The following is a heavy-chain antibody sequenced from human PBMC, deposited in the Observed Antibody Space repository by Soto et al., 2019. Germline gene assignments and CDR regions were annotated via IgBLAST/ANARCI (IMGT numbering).Heavy chain of an antibody. Sequence: PGWSLRLSCAASEFTFSSYEMNWVRQAPGKGLEWVSYISSSGSTIYYADSVKGPFTISRDNAKNSLYLQMNSLRAEDTAVYYCARGGKEWFEPWGKGTLVTVSS. CDR2: ISSSGSTI. CDR3: ARGGKEWFEP. CDR1: EFTFSSYE. V-gene: IGHV3-48*03. D-gene: IGHD1-26*01. J-gene: IGHJ5*02.